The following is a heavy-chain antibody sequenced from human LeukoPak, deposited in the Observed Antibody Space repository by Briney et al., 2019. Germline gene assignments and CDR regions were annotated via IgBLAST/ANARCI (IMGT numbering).Heavy chain of an antibody. V-gene: IGHV3-21*01. CDR1: GFTFSSYS. CDR2: ITSSSSYI. J-gene: IGHJ6*02. D-gene: IGHD6-13*01. Sequence: GGSLRLSCAASGFTFSSYSMNWVRQAPGKGLEWVSSITSSSSYIYYADSVKGRFTISRDNAKNSLYLQMNSLRAEDTAVYYCARDHSNHYYYYGMDVWGQGTTVTVSS. CDR3: ARDHSNHYYYYGMDV.